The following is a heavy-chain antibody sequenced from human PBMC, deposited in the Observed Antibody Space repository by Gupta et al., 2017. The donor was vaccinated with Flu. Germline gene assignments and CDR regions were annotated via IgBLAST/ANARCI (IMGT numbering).Heavy chain of an antibody. Sequence: QVQLVQSGAEVTKPGSSVKVSCTASGGTFSSYAISWVRQAPGQGLEWMGGIIPIFGATHYAQKFQGRVTITADESTSTAYMELSSLRSEDTAVYYCARYSNYYGSGSSGTFNYWGQGTLVTVSS. J-gene: IGHJ4*02. CDR3: ARYSNYYGSGSSGTFNY. D-gene: IGHD3-10*01. CDR1: GGTFSSYA. V-gene: IGHV1-69*01. CDR2: IIPIFGAT.